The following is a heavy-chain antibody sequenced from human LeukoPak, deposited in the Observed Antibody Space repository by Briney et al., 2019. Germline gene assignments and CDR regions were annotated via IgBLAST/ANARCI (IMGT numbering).Heavy chain of an antibody. D-gene: IGHD4-11*01. Sequence: SETLSLTCTVSGGSISSYYWSWIRQPAGKGLEWIGRFYIGGSTNYNPSLKSRVTMSVDTSKNQFSLRLNSVTAADTAVCYCARDFLLQSEGLFDYWGQGTLVTVSS. CDR1: GGSISSYY. CDR3: ARDFLLQSEGLFDY. J-gene: IGHJ4*02. CDR2: FYIGGST. V-gene: IGHV4-4*07.